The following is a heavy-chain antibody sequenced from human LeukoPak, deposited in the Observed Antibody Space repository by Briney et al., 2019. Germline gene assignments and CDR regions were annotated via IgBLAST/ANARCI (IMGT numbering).Heavy chain of an antibody. CDR2: INPNSGGT. Sequence: ASVKVSCKASGYTFTGYYMHWVRQAPGQGLEWMGRINPNSGGTNYAQKFQGRVTMTRHTSISTAYMELSRLRSDDTAVYYCARDHIPYGSGSYGYWGQGTLVTVSS. V-gene: IGHV1-2*06. J-gene: IGHJ4*02. CDR1: GYTFTGYY. CDR3: ARDHIPYGSGSYGY. D-gene: IGHD3-10*01.